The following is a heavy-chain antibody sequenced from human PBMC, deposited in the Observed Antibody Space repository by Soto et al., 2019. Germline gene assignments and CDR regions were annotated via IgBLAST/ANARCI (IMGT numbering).Heavy chain of an antibody. V-gene: IGHV3-9*01. D-gene: IGHD3-10*01. CDR1: GFPFDDYA. Sequence: PGGSLRLSCAASGFPFDDYAMHLVRQSPGKGLEWVSGISWNSGSIGYADSVKGRFTISRDNAKNSLYLQMNSLRAEDTALYYCAKDRRAYYYYGMDVWGQGHRVTVSS. CDR2: ISWNSGSI. CDR3: AKDRRAYYYYGMDV. J-gene: IGHJ6*02.